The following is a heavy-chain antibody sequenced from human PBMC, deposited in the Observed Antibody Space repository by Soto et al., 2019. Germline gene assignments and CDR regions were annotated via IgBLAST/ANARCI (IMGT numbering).Heavy chain of an antibody. D-gene: IGHD2-8*01. J-gene: IGHJ4*02. V-gene: IGHV3-72*01. CDR1: GFTFSDHY. Sequence: EVQLVESGGGLVQPGGSLRLSCAASGFTFSDHYMDWVRQAPGKGLEWVGRTRNKGNSNTTEYAASVKGRFTISRDDSKTSLYLQMNSLKTEDTAVYYCARAFSNYYFDYWGQGTLVTVSS. CDR3: ARAFSNYYFDY. CDR2: TRNKGNSNTT.